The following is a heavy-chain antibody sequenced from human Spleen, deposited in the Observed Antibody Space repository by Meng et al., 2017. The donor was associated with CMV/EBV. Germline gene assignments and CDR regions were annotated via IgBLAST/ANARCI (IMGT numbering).Heavy chain of an antibody. V-gene: IGHV1-2*02. CDR2: INPNSGGT. CDR1: GYTFSGYY. D-gene: IGHD1-26*01. J-gene: IGHJ4*02. CDR3: ARVGGATAFDY. Sequence: ASVKVSCKASGYTFSGYYMHWVRQAPGEGLEWMGWINPNSGGTNYAQKFQGRVTITADKSTYTAYMELSSLRSEDTAVYYCARVGGATAFDYWGQGTLVTVSS.